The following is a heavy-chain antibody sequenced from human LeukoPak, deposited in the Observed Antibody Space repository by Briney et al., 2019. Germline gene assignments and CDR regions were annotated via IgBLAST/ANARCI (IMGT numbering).Heavy chain of an antibody. J-gene: IGHJ4*02. D-gene: IGHD3-10*01. CDR2: IYYSGST. Sequence: PSETLSLTCTVSGGSISSGGYYWSWIRQHPGKGLEWIGYIYYSGSTYYNPSLKSRVTISVDTSKNQFSLKLSSVTAADTAVYYCARGSAVRGVRFFDYWGQGTLVTVSS. CDR1: GGSISSGGYY. CDR3: ARGSAVRGVRFFDY. V-gene: IGHV4-31*03.